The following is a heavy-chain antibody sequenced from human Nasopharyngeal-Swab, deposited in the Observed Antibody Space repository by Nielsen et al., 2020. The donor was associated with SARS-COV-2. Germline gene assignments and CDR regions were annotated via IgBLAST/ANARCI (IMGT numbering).Heavy chain of an antibody. CDR3: AASLPYDSSGYYS. J-gene: IGHJ4*02. D-gene: IGHD3-22*01. V-gene: IGHV1-58*01. CDR2: IVVGSGST. Sequence: WVRQAPGQRLEWIGWIVVGSGSTNYAQKFQERVTITRDMSTSTAYMELSSLRSEDTAVYYCAASLPYDSSGYYSWGQGTLVTVSS.